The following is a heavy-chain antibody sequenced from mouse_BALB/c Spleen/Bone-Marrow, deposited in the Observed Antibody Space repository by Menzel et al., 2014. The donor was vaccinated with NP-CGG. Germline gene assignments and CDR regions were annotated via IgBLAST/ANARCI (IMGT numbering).Heavy chain of an antibody. CDR2: IRLKSNNYAT. CDR3: TRSLRLFDY. CDR1: GFTFSNYW. J-gene: IGHJ2*01. Sequence: EVHLVESGGGLVQPGGSMKLSCVASGFTFSNYWMNWVRQSPEKGLEWVAEIRLKSNNYATHYAESVKGRLTISRDDSKSSVYLQMNNLRPEDTGIYYCTRSLRLFDYWGQGTTLTVSS. V-gene: IGHV6-6*02. D-gene: IGHD1-1*01.